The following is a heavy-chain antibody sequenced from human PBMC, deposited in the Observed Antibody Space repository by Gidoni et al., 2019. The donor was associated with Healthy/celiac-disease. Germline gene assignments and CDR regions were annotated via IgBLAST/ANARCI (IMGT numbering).Heavy chain of an antibody. CDR2: ISAYNGNT. D-gene: IGHD2-21*02. CDR1: GYTFTSYG. CDR3: ARDIYCGGDCYSNSARPVDY. V-gene: IGHV1-18*04. J-gene: IGHJ4*02. Sequence: QVQLVQSGAEVKKPGASVKVSCTASGYTFTSYGISWVREAPGQGLEWMGWISAYNGNTNYAQKLQGRVTMTTDTSTSTAYMEMRSLRSDDTAVYYCARDIYCGGDCYSNSARPVDYWGQGTLVTVSS.